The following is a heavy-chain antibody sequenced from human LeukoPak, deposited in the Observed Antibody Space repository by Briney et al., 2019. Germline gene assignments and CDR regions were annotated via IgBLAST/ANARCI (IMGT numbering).Heavy chain of an antibody. Sequence: GGSLRLSCAASGFTFSSYSMNWVRQAPGKGLEWVSSISSSSSSYIYYADSVKGRFTISRDNTKNSLYLQMNSLRAEDTAVYYCARPEWELEFDYWGQGTLVTVSS. J-gene: IGHJ4*02. CDR3: ARPEWELEFDY. CDR1: GFTFSSYS. V-gene: IGHV3-21*01. D-gene: IGHD1-26*01. CDR2: ISSSSSSYI.